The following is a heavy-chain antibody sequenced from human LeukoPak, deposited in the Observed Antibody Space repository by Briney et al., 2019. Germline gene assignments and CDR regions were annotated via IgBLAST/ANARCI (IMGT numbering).Heavy chain of an antibody. CDR3: ARGNPVIDCSSASCPKYYFDY. Sequence: PSETLSLTCAVYGGSFSGYYWSWIRQPPGKGLEWIGEINHSGSTNYNPSLKSRVTISVDTSKNQFSLKLSSVTAADTAVYYCARGNPVIDCSSASCPKYYFDYWGQGTLVTVSS. V-gene: IGHV4-34*01. J-gene: IGHJ4*02. D-gene: IGHD2-2*01. CDR2: INHSGST. CDR1: GGSFSGYY.